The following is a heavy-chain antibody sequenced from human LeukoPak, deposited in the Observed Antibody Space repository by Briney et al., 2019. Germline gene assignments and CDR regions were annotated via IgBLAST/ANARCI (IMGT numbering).Heavy chain of an antibody. CDR3: ARDAPRIVGATPFDY. V-gene: IGHV3-9*01. Sequence: GGSLRLSCAASGFTFDDYAMHWVRQAPGKGLEWVSGISWNSGSIGYADSVKGRFTISRDNAKNSLYLQMNSLRAEDTAVYYCARDAPRIVGATPFDYWGQGTLVTVSS. D-gene: IGHD1-26*01. CDR1: GFTFDDYA. J-gene: IGHJ4*02. CDR2: ISWNSGSI.